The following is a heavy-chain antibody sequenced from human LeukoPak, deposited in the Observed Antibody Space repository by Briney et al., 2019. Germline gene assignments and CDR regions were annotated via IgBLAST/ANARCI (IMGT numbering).Heavy chain of an antibody. D-gene: IGHD2-2*01. Sequence: PGGSLRLSCSASGFPFSNYWMSWVRQAPGKGLEWVSTITGSGGFTYYADSVKGRFTLSRDNSKNTLFLQMNSLRAEDTALYYCAKDLKEGFCSTTSCYGIDSWGQGTLVTVSS. CDR2: ITGSGGFT. V-gene: IGHV3-23*01. CDR1: GFPFSNYW. J-gene: IGHJ4*02. CDR3: AKDLKEGFCSTTSCYGIDS.